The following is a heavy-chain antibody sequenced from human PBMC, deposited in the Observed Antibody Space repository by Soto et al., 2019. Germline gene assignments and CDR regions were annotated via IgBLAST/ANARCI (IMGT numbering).Heavy chain of an antibody. J-gene: IGHJ4*02. Sequence: PGGSLRLSCSVSGFTFSNYAMHWVRQAPGKGLEYIASISSEGATTYYADSVKGRFIISRDNSKNTLYLQMSSLRVEDTAVYYCVKDRYVDYWGQGILVTVSS. V-gene: IGHV3-64D*06. CDR1: GFTFSNYA. CDR3: VKDRYVDY. CDR2: ISSEGATT.